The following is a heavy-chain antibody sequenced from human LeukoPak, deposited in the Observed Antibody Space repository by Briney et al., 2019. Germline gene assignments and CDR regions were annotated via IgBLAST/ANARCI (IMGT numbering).Heavy chain of an antibody. CDR1: GYTVTTYG. V-gene: IGHV1-18*01. Sequence: ASVKLSCKPSGYTVTTYGVRWVRRAPGQGLEWLGWFSASIDNTKYAQNLQGRVTMSTDTATRTAYLELRNLRSGDPAVYYCARSPGNWDYGGWFDPWGQGTLVTVPS. J-gene: IGHJ5*02. CDR3: ARSPGNWDYGGWFDP. CDR2: FSASIDNT. D-gene: IGHD1-7*01.